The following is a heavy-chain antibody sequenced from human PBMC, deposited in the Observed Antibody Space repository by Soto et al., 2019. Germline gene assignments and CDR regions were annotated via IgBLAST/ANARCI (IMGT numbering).Heavy chain of an antibody. Sequence: ASVKVSCKASGYIFSDYYMNWVRQAPGQGLEWMGCINSNSGDTEYAQKFRGRVTMTRDTSIITAYMELSNLRSDDTAVYYCARDVMTLKRGEGGYGLDVWGQGTTVTVSS. J-gene: IGHJ6*02. CDR3: ARDVMTLKRGEGGYGLDV. V-gene: IGHV1-2*02. D-gene: IGHD3-10*01. CDR1: GYIFSDYY. CDR2: INSNSGDT.